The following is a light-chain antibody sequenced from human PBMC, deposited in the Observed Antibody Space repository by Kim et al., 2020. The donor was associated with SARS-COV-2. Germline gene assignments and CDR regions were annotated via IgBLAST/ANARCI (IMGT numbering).Light chain of an antibody. CDR3: TPRERRGNMVV. CDR1: SLRSYY. J-gene: IGLJ2*01. Sequence: SSELTQDPAVSVALGQTVRITCQGDSLRSYYASWYQQKPGQAPVLVIYGKNNRPSGIPDRFSGSSSGNTASLTITGVRGEVRAADYGTPRERRGNMVVLG. V-gene: IGLV3-19*01. CDR2: GKN.